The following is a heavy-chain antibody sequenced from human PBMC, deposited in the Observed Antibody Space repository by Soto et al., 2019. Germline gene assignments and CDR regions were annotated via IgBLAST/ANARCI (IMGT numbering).Heavy chain of an antibody. Sequence: ASVKVSCKASGYTFTSYGISWVRQAPGQGLEWMGWISAYNGNTNYAQKLQGRVTMTTDTSTSTAYMELRSLRSDDTAVYYCARDTSSSWYVGFDPWGQGTLVTVSS. CDR2: ISAYNGNT. D-gene: IGHD6-13*01. V-gene: IGHV1-18*01. CDR3: ARDTSSSWYVGFDP. J-gene: IGHJ5*02. CDR1: GYTFTSYG.